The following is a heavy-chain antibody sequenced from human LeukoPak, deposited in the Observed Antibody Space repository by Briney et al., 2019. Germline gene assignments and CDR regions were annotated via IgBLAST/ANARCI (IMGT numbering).Heavy chain of an antibody. CDR1: GYTLTGYY. Sequence: ASVKVSCKASGYTLTGYYMHWVRQAPGQGLEWMGWINPNSGGTNYAQKFQGRVTMTRDTSISTAYMELSRLRSDDTAVYYCARDVVTMVRGVIPWFDPWGQGTLVTVSS. CDR3: ARDVVTMVRGVIPWFDP. V-gene: IGHV1-2*02. D-gene: IGHD3-10*01. CDR2: INPNSGGT. J-gene: IGHJ5*02.